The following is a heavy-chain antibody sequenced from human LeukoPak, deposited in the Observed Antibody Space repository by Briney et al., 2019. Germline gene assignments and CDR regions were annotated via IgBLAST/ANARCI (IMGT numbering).Heavy chain of an antibody. CDR1: GYTFTSYG. V-gene: IGHV1-69*05. J-gene: IGHJ6*03. Sequence: GASVKVSCKASGYTFTSYGISWVRQAPGQGLEWMGGIIPIFGTANYAQKFQGRVTITTDESTSTAYMELSSLRSEDTAVYYCARGRTERVTLLPLWYYYYMDVWGKGTTVTVSS. CDR2: IIPIFGTA. D-gene: IGHD1-1*01. CDR3: ARGRTERVTLLPLWYYYYMDV.